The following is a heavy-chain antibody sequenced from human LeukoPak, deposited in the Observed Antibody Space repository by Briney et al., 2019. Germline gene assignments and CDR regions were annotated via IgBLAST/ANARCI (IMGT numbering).Heavy chain of an antibody. V-gene: IGHV5-51*01. J-gene: IGHJ4*02. D-gene: IGHD5-24*01. CDR1: GYILTDYW. CDR3: ARERWGSGDY. CDR2: IYPGDSNV. Sequence: GESLKISCKSSGYILTDYWIGWVRQMPGKGLEWMGIIYPGDSNVKYSPSFQGQVSISADESINTVYPQWTSLKASDTAMYYCARERWGSGDYWGQGTLVTVSS.